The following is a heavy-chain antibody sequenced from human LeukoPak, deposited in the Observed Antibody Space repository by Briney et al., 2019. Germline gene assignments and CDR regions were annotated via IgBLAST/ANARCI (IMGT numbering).Heavy chain of an antibody. D-gene: IGHD3-9*01. CDR1: EYTFTDYY. J-gene: IGHJ5*02. V-gene: IGHV1-2*02. CDR3: AREGAYYDILTGYYSPNWFDP. Sequence: ASVKVSCKASEYTFTDYYIHWVRQAPGQGLEWMGWINPNSGGTNYAQKFQGRVTMTRDTSISTAYMELSRLRSDDTAVYYCAREGAYYDILTGYYSPNWFDPWGQGTLVTVSS. CDR2: INPNSGGT.